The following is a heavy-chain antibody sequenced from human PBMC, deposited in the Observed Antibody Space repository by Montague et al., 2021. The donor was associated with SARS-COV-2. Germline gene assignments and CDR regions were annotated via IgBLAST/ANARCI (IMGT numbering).Heavy chain of an antibody. Sequence: SETLSLTCTVSNYSVSSGYYWGWIRQFPGKGLEWIGFKFHSGSTYYNPSLQSRVITSVDTSKNRVSLKLRSVSAADTAVYYCARGVVGPTVLFLEYWGQGILGAVSA. D-gene: IGHD1-26*01. CDR2: KFHSGST. CDR1: NYSVSSGYY. CDR3: ARGVVGPTVLFLEY. J-gene: IGHJ4*02. V-gene: IGHV4-38-2*02.